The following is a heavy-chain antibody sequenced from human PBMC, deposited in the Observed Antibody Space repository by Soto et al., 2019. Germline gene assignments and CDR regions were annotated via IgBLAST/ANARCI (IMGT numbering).Heavy chain of an antibody. D-gene: IGHD2-2*01. CDR2: IKQDGSEK. CDR3: ARDSLGYCTSTSCYWSEDY. V-gene: IGHV3-7*03. J-gene: IGHJ4*02. CDR1: GFTFSTYW. Sequence: PGGSLRLSCSASGFTFSTYWMSWVRQAPGKGLEWVANIKQDGSEKYYVGSVKGRFTISRDNAKNSLYLQMNSLRAEDTAVYYCARDSLGYCTSTSCYWSEDYWGQGTLVTVSS.